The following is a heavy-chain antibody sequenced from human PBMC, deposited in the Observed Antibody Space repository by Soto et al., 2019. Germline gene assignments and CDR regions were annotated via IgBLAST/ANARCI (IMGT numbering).Heavy chain of an antibody. CDR3: ARTDSSGYYRYYYYGMDV. J-gene: IGHJ6*02. D-gene: IGHD3-22*01. Sequence: SLRLSCAASGFTFSSYGMHWVRQAPGKGLEWVAVISYDGSNKYYADSVKGRFTISRDNAKNSLYLQMNSLRAEDTAVYYCARTDSSGYYRYYYYGMDVWGQGTTVTVSS. CDR1: GFTFSSYG. CDR2: ISYDGSNK. V-gene: IGHV3-30*03.